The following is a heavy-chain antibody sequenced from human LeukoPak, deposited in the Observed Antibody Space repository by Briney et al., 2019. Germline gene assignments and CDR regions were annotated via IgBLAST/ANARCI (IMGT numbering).Heavy chain of an antibody. CDR2: ISAYNGNT. J-gene: IGHJ3*01. D-gene: IGHD6-19*01. V-gene: IGHV1-18*01. CDR1: GGTFSSYA. Sequence: GASVKVSCKASGGTFSSYAISWVRQAPGQGLEWMGWISAYNGNTNYAQKLEGRVTMTTDTSTSTAYMELRGLRSDDTAVYYCAREYTSAEWLGFAFDVWGQGTMISVSA. CDR3: AREYTSAEWLGFAFDV.